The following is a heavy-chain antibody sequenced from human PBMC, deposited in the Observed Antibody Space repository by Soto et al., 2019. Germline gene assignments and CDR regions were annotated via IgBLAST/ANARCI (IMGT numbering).Heavy chain of an antibody. V-gene: IGHV3-21*01. J-gene: IGHJ6*02. CDR1: GFTFSSYS. D-gene: IGHD6-6*01. CDR3: ARQALSSSSVYYYYGMDV. CDR2: ISSSSSYI. Sequence: GGSLRLSCAASGFTFSSYSMNWVRQAPGKGLEWVSSISSSSSYIYYADSVKGRFTISRDNAKNSLYLQMNSLRAEDTAVYYCARQALSSSSVYYYYGMDVWGQGTTVTVSS.